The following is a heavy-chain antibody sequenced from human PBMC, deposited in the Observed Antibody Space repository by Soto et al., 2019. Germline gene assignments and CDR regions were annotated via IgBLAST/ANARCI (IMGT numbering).Heavy chain of an antibody. V-gene: IGHV4-59*01. CDR2: MYNTGST. J-gene: IGHJ6*02. D-gene: IGHD2-21*02. CDR3: ARDLWGYCGTDCYPLDV. Sequence: PLETLSLTCTVSGGSISGYYWSWIRQPPGKGLEWIGYMYNTGSTVYNPSFKSRVTISVDTSKNQFSLKLNSVTAADTAVYYCARDLWGYCGTDCYPLDVWGQGTTVT. CDR1: GGSISGYY.